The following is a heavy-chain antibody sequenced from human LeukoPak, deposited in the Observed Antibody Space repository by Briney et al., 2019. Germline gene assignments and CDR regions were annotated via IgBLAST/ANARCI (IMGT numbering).Heavy chain of an antibody. CDR1: GDSISSNSYY. V-gene: IGHV4-39*01. CDR3: ARASSGSSWAFDY. J-gene: IGHJ4*02. D-gene: IGHD6-13*01. Sequence: SETLSLTCTVSGDSISSNSYYWGWIRQPPGKGLEWIGSIYYSGSTYYNPSLKSRVTISVDTSKNQLSLKLSSVTAADTAVYYCARASSGSSWAFDYWGLGTLVTVSS. CDR2: IYYSGST.